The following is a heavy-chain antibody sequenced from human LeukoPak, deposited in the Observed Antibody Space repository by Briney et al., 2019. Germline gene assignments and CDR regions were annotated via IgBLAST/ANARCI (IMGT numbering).Heavy chain of an antibody. CDR2: ISSSSSYI. CDR3: ARGPLGYSSSWYVDY. CDR1: RFTFSSYS. V-gene: IGHV3-21*01. D-gene: IGHD6-13*01. Sequence: GGSLRLSCAASRFTFSSYSMNWVRQAPGKGLEWVSSISSSSSYIYYADSVKGRFTISRDNAKNSLYLQMNSLRAEDTAVYYCARGPLGYSSSWYVDYWGQGTLVTVSS. J-gene: IGHJ4*02.